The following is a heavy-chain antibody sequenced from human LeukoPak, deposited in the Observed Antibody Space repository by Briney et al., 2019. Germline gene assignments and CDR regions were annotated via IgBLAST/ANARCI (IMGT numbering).Heavy chain of an antibody. Sequence: SETLSLTCTVSGGSISSSSYYWGWIRQPPGKGLEWIGSIYYSGSTYYNPSLKSRVTISVDTSKNQFSLKLSFVTAADTAVYYCARGRGSGSSGYFQHWGQGTLVTVSS. J-gene: IGHJ1*01. D-gene: IGHD3-10*01. CDR2: IYYSGST. V-gene: IGHV4-39*07. CDR3: ARGRGSGSSGYFQH. CDR1: GGSISSSSYY.